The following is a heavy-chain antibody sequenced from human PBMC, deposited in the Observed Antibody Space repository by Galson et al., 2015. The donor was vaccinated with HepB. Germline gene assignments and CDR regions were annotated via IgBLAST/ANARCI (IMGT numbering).Heavy chain of an antibody. V-gene: IGHV3-66*01. CDR1: GFTVISNY. D-gene: IGHD3-10*01. CDR2: IYFGGTT. CDR3: ARGGWFGNAFDV. Sequence: SLRLSCAASGFTVISNYVTWVRQAPGKGLEWVSVIYFGGTTYYADSGKGRFTISRDHSKNTMYLQMNSLRAEDTAVYYCARGGWFGNAFDVWGQGTLVTVSS. J-gene: IGHJ3*01.